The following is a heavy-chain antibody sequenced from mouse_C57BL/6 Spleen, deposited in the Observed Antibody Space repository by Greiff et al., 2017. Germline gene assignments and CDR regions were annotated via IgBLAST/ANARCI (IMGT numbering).Heavy chain of an antibody. Sequence: GGSTDYNAAFMSRLSITKDNSKSQVFFKMNSLQADDTAIYYCAKNAVARGFDVWGTGTTVTVSS. D-gene: IGHD1-1*01. V-gene: IGHV2-5*01. J-gene: IGHJ1*03. CDR3: AKNAVARGFDV. CDR2: GGST.